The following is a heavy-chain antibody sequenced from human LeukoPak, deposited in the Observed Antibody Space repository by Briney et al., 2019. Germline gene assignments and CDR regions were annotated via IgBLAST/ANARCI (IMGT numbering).Heavy chain of an antibody. Sequence: SETLSLTCAVSGGSISSGGYSWSWIRQPPGKGLEWIGYIYHSGSTYYNPSLKSRVTISVDRSKNQFSLKLSSVTAADTAVYYCARGEYYYDSSGYPLDYWGQGTLVTVSS. CDR2: IYHSGST. J-gene: IGHJ4*02. V-gene: IGHV4-30-2*01. CDR1: GGSISSGGYS. D-gene: IGHD3-22*01. CDR3: ARGEYYYDSSGYPLDY.